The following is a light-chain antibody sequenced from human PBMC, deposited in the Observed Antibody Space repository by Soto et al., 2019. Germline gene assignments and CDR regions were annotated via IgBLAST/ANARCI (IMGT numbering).Light chain of an antibody. Sequence: EIVMTHSPATLSVVPGERATLSCRASQSVSSNLAWYQQKPGQAPRLLTYGASTRATGIPARFSGSGSGTEFTLTISSLQPEDFAVYYCQHFVNSLTWTFGQGTKVAIK. V-gene: IGKV3-15*01. CDR2: GAS. CDR1: QSVSSN. J-gene: IGKJ1*01. CDR3: QHFVNSLTWT.